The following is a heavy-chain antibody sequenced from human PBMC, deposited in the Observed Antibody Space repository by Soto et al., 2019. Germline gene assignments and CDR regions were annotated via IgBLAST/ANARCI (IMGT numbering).Heavy chain of an antibody. CDR1: GYTFTSYG. Sequence: VSVKVSCKASGYTFTSYGISWVRQAPGQGLEWMGWISAYNGNTNYAQKLQGRVTMTTDTSTSTAYMELRSLRSDDTAVYYCARVMVGDFWSGYYTYYYYGMDVWGQGTTVTVSS. V-gene: IGHV1-18*01. CDR2: ISAYNGNT. J-gene: IGHJ6*02. D-gene: IGHD3-3*01. CDR3: ARVMVGDFWSGYYTYYYYGMDV.